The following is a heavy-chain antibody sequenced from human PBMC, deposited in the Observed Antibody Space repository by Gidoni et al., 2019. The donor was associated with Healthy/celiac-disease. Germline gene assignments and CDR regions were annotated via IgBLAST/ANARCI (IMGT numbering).Heavy chain of an antibody. J-gene: IGHJ4*02. CDR3: ARDMNRGIDY. V-gene: IGHV4-38-2*02. D-gene: IGHD3-10*01. Sequence: QVQLQESGPGLVKPSVTLSLTCAVSGYSISSGYYWGWIRQPPGKGLEWIGSIYHSGSTYYNPSLKSRVTISVDTSKNQFSLKLSSVTAADTAVYYCARDMNRGIDYWGQGTLVTVSS. CDR1: GYSISSGYY. CDR2: IYHSGST.